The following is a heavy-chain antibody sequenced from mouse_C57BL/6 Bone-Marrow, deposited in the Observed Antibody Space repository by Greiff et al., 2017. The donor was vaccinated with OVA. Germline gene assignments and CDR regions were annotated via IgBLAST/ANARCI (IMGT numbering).Heavy chain of an antibody. D-gene: IGHD1-1*02. V-gene: IGHV1-4*01. CDR1: GYTFTSYT. CDR2: INPSSGYT. CDR3: ARRGKNGLDD. J-gene: IGHJ2*01. Sequence: QVQLQQSGAELARPGASVKMSCKASGYTFTSYTMHWVKQRPGQGLEWIVYINPSSGYTKYNHKFKDKATVTADNSSSTAYMQLSSLTSEDSAVYYCARRGKNGLDDWGQGTTLTVSS.